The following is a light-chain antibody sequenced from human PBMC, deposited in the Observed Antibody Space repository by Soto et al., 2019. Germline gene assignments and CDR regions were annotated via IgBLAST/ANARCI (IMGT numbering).Light chain of an antibody. J-gene: IGKJ5*01. CDR1: QGISSY. CDR2: AAS. Sequence: AIRMTQSPSSLSASTVDIVTITCRASQGISSYLAWYQQKPGKAPKLLIYAASTLQSGVPSRFSGSGSGTDFTLTISCLQSEDFATYYCQQYYSYPTFGQGTRLEI. V-gene: IGKV1-8*01. CDR3: QQYYSYPT.